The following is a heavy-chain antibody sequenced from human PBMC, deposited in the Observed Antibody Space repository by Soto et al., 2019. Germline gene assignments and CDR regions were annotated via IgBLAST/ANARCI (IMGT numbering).Heavy chain of an antibody. V-gene: IGHV1-18*04. J-gene: IGHJ6*02. Sequence: VASVKVSCKASGYTFTSYGISWVRQAPGQGLEWMGWISAYNGNTNYAQKLQGRVTMTTDTSTSTAYMELRSLRSDDTAVYYCARDPLHFVFGVVIKPPGMDVWGQGTTVTVSS. CDR3: ARDPLHFVFGVVIKPPGMDV. D-gene: IGHD3-3*01. CDR2: ISAYNGNT. CDR1: GYTFTSYG.